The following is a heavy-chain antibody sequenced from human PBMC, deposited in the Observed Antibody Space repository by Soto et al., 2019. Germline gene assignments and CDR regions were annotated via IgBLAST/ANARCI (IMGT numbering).Heavy chain of an antibody. CDR3: ARDRQEGSSGWYNWFDP. CDR2: IYYSGST. Sequence: QVQLQESGPGLVKPSETLSLTCTVSGGSISSYYWSWIRQPPGKGLEWIGYIYYSGSTNYNPSLKSRVPLSVDTSKNQFALRLSSVTAADTAVYYCARDRQEGSSGWYNWFDPWGQGTLVTVSS. CDR1: GGSISSYY. V-gene: IGHV4-59*01. J-gene: IGHJ5*02. D-gene: IGHD6-19*01.